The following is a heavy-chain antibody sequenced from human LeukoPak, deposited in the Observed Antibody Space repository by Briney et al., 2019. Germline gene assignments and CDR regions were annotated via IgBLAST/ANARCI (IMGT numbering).Heavy chain of an antibody. CDR1: GESSFSSYY. J-gene: IGHJ4*02. V-gene: IGHV4-34*01. CDR3: SRQVVGNDY. Sequence: SETLSLTCAVYGESSFSSYYWSWIRQTPGGALEWIGEINHSGYTNYNPSLKSRVTLSIDTSKNQFSPRLNSVTAADTAVYYCSRQVVGNDYWGQGTLVTVSS. D-gene: IGHD3-22*01. CDR2: INHSGYT.